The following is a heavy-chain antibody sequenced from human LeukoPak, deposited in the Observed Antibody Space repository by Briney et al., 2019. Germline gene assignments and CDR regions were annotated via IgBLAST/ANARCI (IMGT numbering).Heavy chain of an antibody. CDR1: GCSISSGGYY. D-gene: IGHD3-22*01. Sequence: PSETLSLTCTVSGCSISSGGYYWSWLRQHPGKGLEWIGYIYYSGSTYYNPSLKSRVTISVDTSKNQFSLKLSSVTAADTAVYYCARTAHYDSSVDYWGQGTLVTVSS. CDR2: IYYSGST. V-gene: IGHV4-31*03. CDR3: ARTAHYDSSVDY. J-gene: IGHJ4*02.